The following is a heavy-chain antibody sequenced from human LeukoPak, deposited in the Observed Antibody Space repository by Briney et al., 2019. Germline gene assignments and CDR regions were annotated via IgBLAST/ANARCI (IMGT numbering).Heavy chain of an antibody. CDR1: GFTFNSYW. V-gene: IGHV3-74*01. D-gene: IGHD4/OR15-4a*01. CDR3: ARRAGAYSHPYDY. Sequence: PGGSLRLSCAASGFTFNSYWMHWVRQAPGKGLVWVSRINGDGSSTRYADSAKGRFTISRDNSKNTLYLQMNSLRAEDTAVYYCARRAGAYSHPYDYWGQGTLVTVSS. J-gene: IGHJ4*02. CDR2: INGDGSST.